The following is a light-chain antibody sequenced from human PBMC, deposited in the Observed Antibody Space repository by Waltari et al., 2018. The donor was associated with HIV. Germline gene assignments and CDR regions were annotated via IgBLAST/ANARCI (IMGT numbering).Light chain of an antibody. CDR2: EVI. V-gene: IGLV2-8*01. Sequence: QSALTQPPSASGSPGQSVTISCPGTSSDVGGYNSLSWYQQHPGKAPKYIMYEVIKQPSGVPDRFSGSKSGNTASLTVSGLQAEDEADYYCSSYAGSNWVFGGGTKLTVL. J-gene: IGLJ3*02. CDR1: SSDVGGYNS. CDR3: SSYAGSNWV.